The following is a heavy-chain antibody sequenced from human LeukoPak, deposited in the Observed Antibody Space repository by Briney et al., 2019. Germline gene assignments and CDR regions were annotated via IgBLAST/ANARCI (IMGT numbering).Heavy chain of an antibody. CDR1: GFTFSSYA. CDR3: AKDGLSRGWFTDS. Sequence: AGSLRLSCVASGFTFSSYAINWVRQPQGKGLEWVSTIYANGQSTYYTDSVRGRFTISRNNSKNTLDLQMDSRRAEDTAVYYGAKDGLSRGWFTDSWGQGILVTVST. CDR2: IYANGQST. V-gene: IGHV3-23*01. J-gene: IGHJ4*02. D-gene: IGHD6-19*01.